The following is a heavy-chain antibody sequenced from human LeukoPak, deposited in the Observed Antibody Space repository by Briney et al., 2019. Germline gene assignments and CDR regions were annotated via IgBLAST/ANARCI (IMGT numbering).Heavy chain of an antibody. CDR3: ARGVGYYGSGSYYGY. CDR1: GGSISGYY. D-gene: IGHD3-10*01. CDR2: INHSGST. Sequence: SETLSLTCTVSGGSISGYYWSWIRQPPGKGLEWIGEINHSGSTNYNPSLKSRVTISVDTSKSQFSLKLSSVTAADTAVYYCARGVGYYGSGSYYGYWGQGTLVTVSS. J-gene: IGHJ4*02. V-gene: IGHV4-34*01.